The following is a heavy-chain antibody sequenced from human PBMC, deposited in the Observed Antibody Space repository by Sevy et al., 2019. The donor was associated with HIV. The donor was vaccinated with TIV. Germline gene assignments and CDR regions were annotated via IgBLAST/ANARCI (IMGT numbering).Heavy chain of an antibody. Sequence: GGSLRLSCVASGFTFSDYYMSWIRQAPGKGLEWVSYISSSSSYTNYADSVKGRFTISRDNAKNSLYLQMNSLRAEDTAVYYCARVLVAATDDAFDIWGQGTMVTVSS. CDR2: ISSSSSYT. J-gene: IGHJ3*02. V-gene: IGHV3-11*06. CDR3: ARVLVAATDDAFDI. D-gene: IGHD2-15*01. CDR1: GFTFSDYY.